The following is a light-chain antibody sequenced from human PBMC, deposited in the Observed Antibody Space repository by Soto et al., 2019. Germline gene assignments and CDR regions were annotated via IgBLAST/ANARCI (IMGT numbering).Light chain of an antibody. Sequence: DIVMTQSPATLSVSPGERATLSCRASQSISSNLAWYQQKPGQAPRLLIFGSSTRATDIPARFSASGSGTEFTLSISSLQSEDFAVYYCLQYNNWPSYTFGQGTKVDIK. CDR3: LQYNNWPSYT. J-gene: IGKJ2*01. V-gene: IGKV3-15*01. CDR2: GSS. CDR1: QSISSN.